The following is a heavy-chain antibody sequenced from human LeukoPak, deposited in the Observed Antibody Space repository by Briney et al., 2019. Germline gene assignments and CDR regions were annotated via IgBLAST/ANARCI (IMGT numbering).Heavy chain of an antibody. CDR3: ASSEGTVDAFDI. Sequence: SETLSLTCTVSGGSISSYYWSWIRQSPGKGLEWIGYIYYSGSTNYNPSLKSRVTISVDTSKNQFSLKLSSVTAADTAVYYCASSEGTVDAFDIWGQGTMVTVSS. CDR1: GGSISSYY. CDR2: IYYSGST. V-gene: IGHV4-59*08. J-gene: IGHJ3*02. D-gene: IGHD3-10*01.